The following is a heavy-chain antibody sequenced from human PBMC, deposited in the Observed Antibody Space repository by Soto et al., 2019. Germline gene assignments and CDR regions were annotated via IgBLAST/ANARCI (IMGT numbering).Heavy chain of an antibody. D-gene: IGHD3-22*01. V-gene: IGHV1-3*01. J-gene: IGHJ4*02. CDR2: INAGNGNT. Sequence: GASVKVSCKASGYTFTRSGISWVRQAPGQGLEWMGWINAGNGNTKYSQKFQGRVTFTRDTSANTAYMELSSLISEDTAVYYCARPKDYDDCLDLWGQGTLVTVSS. CDR3: ARPKDYDDCLDL. CDR1: GYTFTRSG.